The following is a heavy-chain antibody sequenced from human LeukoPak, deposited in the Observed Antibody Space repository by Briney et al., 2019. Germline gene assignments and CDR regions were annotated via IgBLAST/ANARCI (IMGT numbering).Heavy chain of an antibody. D-gene: IGHD2-15*01. V-gene: IGHV3-48*04. CDR2: INSDSDTV. J-gene: IGHJ6*02. CDR3: ARDGGGWDIGYYYGMDV. CDR1: GFTFSSYS. Sequence: PGGSLRLSCAASGFTFSSYSMNWVRQAPGKGLEWISYINSDSDTVYYSNSVEGRFTISRDNAKNSLYLQMNSLRAEDTAVYYCARDGGGWDIGYYYGMDVWGQGTTVTVSS.